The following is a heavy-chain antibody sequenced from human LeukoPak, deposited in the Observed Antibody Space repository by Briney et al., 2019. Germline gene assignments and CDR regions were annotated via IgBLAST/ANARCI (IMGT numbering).Heavy chain of an antibody. V-gene: IGHV4-4*07. Sequence: PSETLSLTCTVSGGSISSYYWSWIRQPAGKGLEWIGRLYTSGSTIYNPSLRSRVSISLDTSKNQFSLRMNSVTAADTALYFCARSGGGNDFDFWGQGTLVTVSS. D-gene: IGHD4-23*01. CDR2: LYTSGST. CDR3: ARSGGGNDFDF. CDR1: GGSISSYY. J-gene: IGHJ4*02.